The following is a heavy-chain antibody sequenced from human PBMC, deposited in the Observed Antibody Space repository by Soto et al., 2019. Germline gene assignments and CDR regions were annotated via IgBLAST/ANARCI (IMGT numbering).Heavy chain of an antibody. CDR2: MNLNRDNS. J-gene: IGHJ4*02. CDR1: GYAFANFD. Sequence: QVQLVQSGAEVRRPGASVKVSCQASGYAFANFDINWVRQAPGQGLEWMGWMNLNRDNSGIAQKFQGRVTMTRNTSINTAYMELSSLKSEDTAVYYCARVADYGTWVFDYWGQGTLVTVSS. CDR3: ARVADYGTWVFDY. D-gene: IGHD4-17*01. V-gene: IGHV1-8*01.